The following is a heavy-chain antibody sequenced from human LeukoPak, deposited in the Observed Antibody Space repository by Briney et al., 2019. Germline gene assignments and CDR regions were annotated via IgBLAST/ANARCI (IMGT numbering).Heavy chain of an antibody. V-gene: IGHV3-48*04. CDR1: GFTFSSYS. CDR3: ARDPSGSLFGVVEYYYYYMDV. D-gene: IGHD3-3*01. CDR2: MSSSSSTK. J-gene: IGHJ6*03. Sequence: GGSLRLSCAASGFTFSSYSMNWVRQAPGKGLEWVSYMSSSSSTKHYADSVKGRFTISRDNAKNSLYLQMDSLRAEDTAVYYCARDPSGSLFGVVEYYYYYMDVWGKGTTVTVSS.